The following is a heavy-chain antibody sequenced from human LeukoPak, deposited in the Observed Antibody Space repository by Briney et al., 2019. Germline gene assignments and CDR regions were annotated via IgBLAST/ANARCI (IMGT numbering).Heavy chain of an antibody. CDR3: ASDQRCSSTSCYSLRIYYYYGMDV. Sequence: GGSLRLSCAASGFTFSSYAMHWVRQAPGKGLEWVAVISYDGSNKYYADSVKGRFTISRDNSKNTLYLQMNSLRAEDTAVYYCASDQRCSSTSCYSLRIYYYYGMDVWGQGTTVTVSS. CDR2: ISYDGSNK. J-gene: IGHJ6*02. V-gene: IGHV3-30-3*01. CDR1: GFTFSSYA. D-gene: IGHD2-2*01.